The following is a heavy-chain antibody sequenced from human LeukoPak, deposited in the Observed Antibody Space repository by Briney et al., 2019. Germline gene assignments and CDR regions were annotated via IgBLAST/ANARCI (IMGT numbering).Heavy chain of an antibody. CDR3: AKGRFYSPDS. J-gene: IGHJ4*02. CDR2: IGGSGGST. D-gene: IGHD3-3*01. CDR1: GFTFSNFA. Sequence: PGGSLRLSCAASGFTFSNFAVSWSRQLPGKGLEWVSAIGGSGGSTNYADSVKGRFTISRDDFKNTLYLQMSSLRAEDTAIYYCAKGRFYSPDSWGQGTLVTVSS. V-gene: IGHV3-23*01.